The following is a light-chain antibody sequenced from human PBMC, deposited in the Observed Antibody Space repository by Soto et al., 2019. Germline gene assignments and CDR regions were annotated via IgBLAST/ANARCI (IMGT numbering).Light chain of an antibody. CDR3: QQYNSHSSYT. V-gene: IGKV1-5*03. Sequence: DIQMTQSPSTLSACVGDRVTNTCRASQSISTWLAWYQQKPGKAPKLLIYTASRLESGVPSRFSGSGSGTEFTLTISSLQPDDFATYYCQQYNSHSSYTFGQGTKLEIK. CDR1: QSISTW. J-gene: IGKJ2*01. CDR2: TAS.